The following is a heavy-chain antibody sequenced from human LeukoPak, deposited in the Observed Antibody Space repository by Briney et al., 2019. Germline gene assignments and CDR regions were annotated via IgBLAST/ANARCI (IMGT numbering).Heavy chain of an antibody. Sequence: GGSLRLSCAASGFTFSSYGMHWVRQAPGKGLEWVAVIWYDGSNKYYADSVKGRFTISRDNSKNTLYLQMNSLRAEDTAVYYCAKAPDVAVAGTNFQHWGQGTLVTVSS. D-gene: IGHD6-19*01. J-gene: IGHJ1*01. CDR1: GFTFSSYG. CDR2: IWYDGSNK. V-gene: IGHV3-33*06. CDR3: AKAPDVAVAGTNFQH.